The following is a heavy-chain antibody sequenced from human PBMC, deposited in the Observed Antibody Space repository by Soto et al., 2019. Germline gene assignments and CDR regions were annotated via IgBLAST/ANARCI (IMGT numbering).Heavy chain of an antibody. Sequence: SVKVSCKASGGTFSSYAISGVRQAPGQGLEWMGGIIPIFGTANYAQKFQGRVTITADKPTSTAYMELSSLRSEDTAVYYCANSGYYYYYGMDVWGQGTTVTVSS. CDR2: IIPIFGTA. J-gene: IGHJ6*02. V-gene: IGHV1-69*06. CDR3: ANSGYYYYYGMDV. CDR1: GGTFSSYA.